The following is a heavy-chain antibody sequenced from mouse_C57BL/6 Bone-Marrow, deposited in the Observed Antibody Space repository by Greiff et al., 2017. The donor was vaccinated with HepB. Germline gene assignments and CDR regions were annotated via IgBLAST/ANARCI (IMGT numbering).Heavy chain of an antibody. CDR3: ARNSVYYDYDGYFDV. J-gene: IGHJ1*03. D-gene: IGHD2-4*01. CDR2: IWTGGGT. CDR1: GFSLTSYA. Sequence: VQVVESGPGLVAPSQSLSITCTVSGFSLTSYAISWVRQPPGKGLEWLGVIWTGGGTNYNSALKSRLSISKDNSKSQVFLKMNSLQTDDTARYYCARNSVYYDYDGYFDVWGTGTTVTVSS. V-gene: IGHV2-9-1*01.